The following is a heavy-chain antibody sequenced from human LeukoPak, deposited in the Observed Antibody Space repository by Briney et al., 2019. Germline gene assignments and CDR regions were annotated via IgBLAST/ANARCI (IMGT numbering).Heavy chain of an antibody. CDR1: GYSISSGYY. J-gene: IGHJ6*03. CDR2: IYHSGST. Sequence: SETLSLTCTVSGYSISSGYYWGWIRQPPGKGLEWIGSIYHSGSTYYNPSLKSRVTISVDKSKNQFSLKLSSVTAADTAVYYCARIAAAGRNYYYYYMDVWGKGTTVTVSS. D-gene: IGHD6-13*01. V-gene: IGHV4-38-2*02. CDR3: ARIAAAGRNYYYYYMDV.